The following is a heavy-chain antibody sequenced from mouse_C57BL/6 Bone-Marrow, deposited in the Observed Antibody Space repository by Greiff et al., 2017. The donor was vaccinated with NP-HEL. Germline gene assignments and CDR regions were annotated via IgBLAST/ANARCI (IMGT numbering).Heavy chain of an antibody. CDR2: ISDGGSYT. V-gene: IGHV5-4*01. CDR1: GFTFSSYA. Sequence: EVKLVESGGGLVKPGGSLKLSCAASGFTFSSYAMSWVRQTPEKRLAWVATISDGGSYTYYPDNVKGRFTISRDNAKNNLYLQMSHLKSKDTAMYYCARDPSFDYWGQGTTLTVSS. J-gene: IGHJ2*01. CDR3: ARDPSFDY.